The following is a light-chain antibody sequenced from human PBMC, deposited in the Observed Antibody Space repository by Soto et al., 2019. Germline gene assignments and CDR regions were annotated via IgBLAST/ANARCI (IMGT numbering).Light chain of an antibody. V-gene: IGLV2-14*03. J-gene: IGLJ3*02. CDR2: DVS. CDR3: SSYTTSTTWV. CDR1: SSDVGGYNY. Sequence: QSVLTQPASVSGSPGQSITISCTGTSSDVGGYNYVSWYQQHPGKAPKLMIYDVSHRPSGVSNRFSGSKSGNTASLTISGLQAEDEADYYCSSYTTSTTWVFGGGNKVTVL.